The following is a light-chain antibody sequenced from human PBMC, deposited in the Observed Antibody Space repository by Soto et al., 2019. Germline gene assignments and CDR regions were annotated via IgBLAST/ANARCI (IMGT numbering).Light chain of an antibody. CDR3: QHYNTWPWT. CDR1: HSVSSS. CDR2: GAS. V-gene: IGKV3-15*01. Sequence: EVVMTQSPATLSVSXGGRXXLGCRASHSVSSSLAWYQQKPGQAPRLLISGASTRAAGIPARFSGSGSGTEFTLTISSLQSEDFAVYYCQHYNTWPWTFGQGTKVDIK. J-gene: IGKJ1*01.